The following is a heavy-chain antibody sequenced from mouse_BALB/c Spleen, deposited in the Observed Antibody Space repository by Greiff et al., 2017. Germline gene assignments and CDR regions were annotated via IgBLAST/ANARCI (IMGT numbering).Heavy chain of an antibody. CDR2: ISSGSSTI. CDR1: GFTFSSFG. D-gene: IGHD2-14*01. J-gene: IGHJ4*01. V-gene: IGHV5-17*02. Sequence: EVQGVESGGGLVQPGGSRKLSCAASGFTFSSFGMHWVRQAPEKGLEWVAYISSGSSTIYYADTVKGRFTISRDNPKNTLFLQMTSLRSEDTAMYYCARRYRYDEGYAMDYWGQGTSVTVSS. CDR3: ARRYRYDEGYAMDY.